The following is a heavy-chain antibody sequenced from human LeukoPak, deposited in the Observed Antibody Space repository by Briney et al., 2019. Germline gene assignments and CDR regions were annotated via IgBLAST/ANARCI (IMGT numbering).Heavy chain of an antibody. CDR2: TSYDGATT. V-gene: IGHV3-30-3*01. Sequence: GGSLRLSCTASGFTFRGFAMHWVRQAPGKGLEWVALTSYDGATTYFADSVKGRFLISRDNSENTLYLQMNSLRAEDTAIYYCARDASQIPYTSAWSRRGGLFDYWGQGTLVTVSS. D-gene: IGHD3-16*01. CDR1: GFTFRGFA. J-gene: IGHJ4*02. CDR3: ARDASQIPYTSAWSRRGGLFDY.